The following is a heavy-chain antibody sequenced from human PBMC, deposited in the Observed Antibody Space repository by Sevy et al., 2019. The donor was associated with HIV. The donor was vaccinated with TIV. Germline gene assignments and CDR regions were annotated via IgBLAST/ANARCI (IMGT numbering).Heavy chain of an antibody. Sequence: ASVKVSYKTSGYKFNGYYIHWLRQAPGQGLEWMGWINPDFGGTNSAQNFQGRVTMARDSSITTAYMELTGLRSDDSAMYYCVRECVDTLLGMRGFAFDYWGQGTLVTVSS. J-gene: IGHJ4*02. D-gene: IGHD5-18*01. CDR3: VRECVDTLLGMRGFAFDY. CDR1: GYKFNGYY. V-gene: IGHV1-2*02. CDR2: INPDFGGT.